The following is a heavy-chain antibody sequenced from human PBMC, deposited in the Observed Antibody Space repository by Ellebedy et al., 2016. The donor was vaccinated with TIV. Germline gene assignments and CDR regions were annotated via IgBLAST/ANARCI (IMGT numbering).Heavy chain of an antibody. CDR2: INPNSGCT. CDR3: ARGLPHYYDSSGYPGY. J-gene: IGHJ4*02. D-gene: IGHD3-22*01. V-gene: IGHV1-2*04. Sequence: AASVKVSCKASGYTFSNYFVHWVRQAPGQGLEWMGWINPNSGCTNYAQKFQGWVTMTRDTSISTAYMELSRLRSDDTAVYYCARGLPHYYDSSGYPGYWGQGTLVAVSS. CDR1: GYTFSNYF.